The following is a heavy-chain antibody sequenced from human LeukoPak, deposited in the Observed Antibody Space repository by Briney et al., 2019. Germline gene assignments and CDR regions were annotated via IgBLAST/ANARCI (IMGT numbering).Heavy chain of an antibody. CDR1: GLTVSRNY. V-gene: IGHV3-53*01. CDR3: ARVPTDYFDY. CDR2: TYSGGST. D-gene: IGHD4-17*01. J-gene: IGHJ4*02. Sequence: GGSLRLSCPASGLTVSRNYMNWVRPAPGKGVEWVSVTYSGGSTYYADSVKGRFTISRDNSKNTLYLQMNSLRAEDTAVYYCARVPTDYFDYWGQGTLVTVSS.